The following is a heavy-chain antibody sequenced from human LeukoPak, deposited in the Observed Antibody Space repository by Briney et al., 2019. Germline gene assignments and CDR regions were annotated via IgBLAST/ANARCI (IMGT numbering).Heavy chain of an antibody. J-gene: IGHJ3*02. CDR1: GGSISSTNYY. Sequence: SETLSLTCTVSGGSISSTNYYWGWIRQPPGKGLEWIGNIYYSGSTYYNPSLRSRVTMSVDTSKNQFSLKLSSVTAADTALYFCVRIPTNAVPAAHNEFDIWGQGTMVTVSS. D-gene: IGHD2-2*01. V-gene: IGHV4-39*01. CDR2: IYYSGST. CDR3: VRIPTNAVPAAHNEFDI.